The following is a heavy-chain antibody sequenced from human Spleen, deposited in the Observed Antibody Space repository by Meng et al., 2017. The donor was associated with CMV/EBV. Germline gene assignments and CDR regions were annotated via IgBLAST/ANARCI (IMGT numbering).Heavy chain of an antibody. Sequence: GESLKISCAASGFTFSRYEMIWVRQAPGKGLEWLSYINGDGDDRKYADSVKGRFTVSRDNSKSSLYLQMNSLRAEDTAVYYCARSPFSSSWKYYFDDWGQGTLVTVSS. V-gene: IGHV3-48*03. J-gene: IGHJ4*02. D-gene: IGHD6-13*01. CDR1: GFTFSRYE. CDR2: INGDGDDR. CDR3: ARSPFSSSWKYYFDD.